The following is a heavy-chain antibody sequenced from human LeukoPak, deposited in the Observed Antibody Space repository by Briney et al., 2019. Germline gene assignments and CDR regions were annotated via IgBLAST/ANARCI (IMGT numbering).Heavy chain of an antibody. J-gene: IGHJ3*02. D-gene: IGHD6-19*01. V-gene: IGHV3-13*01. CDR3: ATGRSSGWSYAFDI. CDR1: GLTFSSHN. Sequence: PGGSLRLSCAVSGLTFSSHNMHWVRQVTGKGLEWVSSISTLADTFYSDSVEGRFTTTREDAKNSLYHQKNTRRAGDTAVYYCATGRSSGWSYAFDIWGRGTMVTVSS. CDR2: ISTLADT.